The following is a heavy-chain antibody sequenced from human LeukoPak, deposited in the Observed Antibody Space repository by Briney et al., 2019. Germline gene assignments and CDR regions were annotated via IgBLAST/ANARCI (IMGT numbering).Heavy chain of an antibody. CDR2: IYTSGST. D-gene: IGHD6-19*01. CDR1: GGSISSGSYY. CDR3: ARPSGEWLVPGAFDI. V-gene: IGHV4-61*02. J-gene: IGHJ3*02. Sequence: SQTLSLTCTVSGGSISSGSYYWSWIRQPAGKGLEWIGRIYTSGSTNYNPSLKSRVTISVDTSKNQFSLKLSSVTAADTAVYYCARPSGEWLVPGAFDIWGQGTMVTVSS.